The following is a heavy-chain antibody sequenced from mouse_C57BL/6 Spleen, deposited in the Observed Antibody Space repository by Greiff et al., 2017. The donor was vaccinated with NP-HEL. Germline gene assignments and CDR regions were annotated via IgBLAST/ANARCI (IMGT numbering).Heavy chain of an antibody. CDR1: GFSLSTSGMG. J-gene: IGHJ4*01. CDR3: ARRADYRGEDYYAMDY. D-gene: IGHD2-12*01. V-gene: IGHV8-12*01. Sequence: QVTLKESGPGILQSSQTLSLTCSFSGFSLSTSGMGVSWIRQPSGKGLEWLAHIYWDDDKRYNPSLKSRLTISKDTSRNQVFLKITSVDTADNATYYCARRADYRGEDYYAMDYWGQGTSVTVSS. CDR2: IYWDDDK.